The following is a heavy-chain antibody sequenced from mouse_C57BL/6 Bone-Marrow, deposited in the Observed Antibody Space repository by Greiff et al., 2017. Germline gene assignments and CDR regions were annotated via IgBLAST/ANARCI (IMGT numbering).Heavy chain of an antibody. Sequence: VQLQQSGAELVRPGSSVKLSCKASGYTFTSYWMDWVKQRPGQGLEWIGNIYPSDSETHYNQKFKDKATLTVDKSSSTAYMQLSSLTSEDSAVYYCARETQTVVATKGMDYWGQGTSVTVSS. J-gene: IGHJ4*01. CDR1: GYTFTSYW. CDR2: IYPSDSET. D-gene: IGHD1-1*01. CDR3: ARETQTVVATKGMDY. V-gene: IGHV1-61*01.